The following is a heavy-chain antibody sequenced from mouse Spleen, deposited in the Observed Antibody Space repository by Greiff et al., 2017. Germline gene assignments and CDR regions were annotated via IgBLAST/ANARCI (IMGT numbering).Heavy chain of an antibody. Sequence: QVQLQQPGAELVKPGASVKLSCKASGYTFTSYWMQWVKQRPGQGLEWIGEIDPSDSYTNYNQKFKGKATLTVDTSSSTAYMQLSSLTSEDSAVYYCAKAFPYYGSSTRYFDVWGTGTTVTVSS. CDR1: GYTFTSYW. D-gene: IGHD1-1*01. CDR2: IDPSDSYT. V-gene: IGHV1-50*01. CDR3: AKAFPYYGSSTRYFDV. J-gene: IGHJ1*03.